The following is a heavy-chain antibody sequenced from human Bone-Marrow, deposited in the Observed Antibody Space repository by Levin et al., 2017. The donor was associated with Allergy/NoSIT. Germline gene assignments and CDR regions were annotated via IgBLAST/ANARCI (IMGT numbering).Heavy chain of an antibody. Sequence: KVSCKGSGYSFNNYWIAWVRQMPGKGLEWMGMIYPGDSDTKYSPSFQGQVTMSADKSISTSYLQWSSLKASDTAMYYCARPFCSGGRCYAHYFDYWGQGTLVTVSS. J-gene: IGHJ4*02. D-gene: IGHD2-15*01. CDR2: IYPGDSDT. CDR1: GYSFNNYW. CDR3: ARPFCSGGRCYAHYFDY. V-gene: IGHV5-51*01.